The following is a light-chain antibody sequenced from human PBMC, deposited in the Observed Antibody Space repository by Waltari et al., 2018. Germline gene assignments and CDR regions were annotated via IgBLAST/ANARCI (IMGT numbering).Light chain of an antibody. CDR2: DVN. V-gene: IGLV2-14*03. CDR3: SSYTTTNAV. J-gene: IGLJ3*02. CDR1: IRDDGGYGY. Sequence: QSALTQPASVSASPGQSITISCTGPIRDDGGYGYVSWYQQHPGKAPKLIIYDVNYRPSGVSNRFSGSKSGNTASLTISGLQVEDEADYYCSSYTTTNAVFGGGTKLTVL.